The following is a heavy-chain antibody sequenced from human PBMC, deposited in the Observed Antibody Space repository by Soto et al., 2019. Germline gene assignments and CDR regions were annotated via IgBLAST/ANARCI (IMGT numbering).Heavy chain of an antibody. CDR2: MFYSGAT. CDR3: ARHKSGSDWLDP. V-gene: IGHV4-39*01. CDR1: GGSISDISYC. J-gene: IGHJ5*02. D-gene: IGHD2-15*01. Sequence: SETLSLTCTVSGGSISDISYCWGWIRQPPGKGLQWIGCMFYSGATYYNPSLKNRVTLSVDTSNNEFSLKLVSVTAPDTAVDYCARHKSGSDWLDPWGQGTLVTVSS.